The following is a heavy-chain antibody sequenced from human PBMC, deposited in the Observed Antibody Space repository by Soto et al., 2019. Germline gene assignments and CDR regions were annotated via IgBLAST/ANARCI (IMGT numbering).Heavy chain of an antibody. D-gene: IGHD3-22*01. V-gene: IGHV4-31*03. CDR1: GGSNSSVAYY. Sequence: QVQLQESGPGLVKPSQTLSLTCTVSGGSNSSVAYYWSWIRQHPGKGLEWIGHIFYSGSTYYNPSITSRASISIHESTNHFSQTRSSVPAAHPAVYNCPRARTYYYASSAFPVFDYWGQRTLVTVSS. CDR2: IFYSGST. CDR3: PRARTYYYASSAFPVFDY. J-gene: IGHJ4*02.